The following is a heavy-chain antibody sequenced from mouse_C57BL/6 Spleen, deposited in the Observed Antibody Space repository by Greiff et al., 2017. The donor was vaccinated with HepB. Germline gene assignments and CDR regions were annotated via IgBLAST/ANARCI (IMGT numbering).Heavy chain of an antibody. V-gene: IGHV1-15*01. Sequence: VQLQQSGAELVRPGASVTLSCKASGYTFTDYEMHWVKQTPVHGLEWIGAIDPETGGTAYNQKFKGKAILTADTSSSTAYMELRSLTSEDSAVDYGTRRGIAYYGSSYAMDYWGQGTSVTVSS. CDR3: TRRGIAYYGSSYAMDY. CDR2: IDPETGGT. CDR1: GYTFTDYE. J-gene: IGHJ4*01. D-gene: IGHD1-1*01.